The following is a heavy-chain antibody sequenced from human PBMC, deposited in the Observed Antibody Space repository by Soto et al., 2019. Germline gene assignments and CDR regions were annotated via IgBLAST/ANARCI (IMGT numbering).Heavy chain of an antibody. CDR1: GFSLSTSGVG. J-gene: IGHJ4*02. Sequence: QITLKESGPTLVKPTQTLTLTCTFSGFSLSTSGVGVGWIRQPPGKALEWLALIYWDDDKRYSPSLKSRLTITKDTSKNQVVLTMTNMDPVDTATYYCANVYGGYANFDYWGQGTLVTVSS. D-gene: IGHD5-12*01. V-gene: IGHV2-5*02. CDR2: IYWDDDK. CDR3: ANVYGGYANFDY.